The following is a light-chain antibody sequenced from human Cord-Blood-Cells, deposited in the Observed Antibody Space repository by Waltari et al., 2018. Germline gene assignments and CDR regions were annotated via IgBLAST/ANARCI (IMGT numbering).Light chain of an antibody. Sequence: QSALTQPASVSGSPGQSITLSCTGTSSDVGGYNYVSWYQQHPGKTPKLMIYDVSNPPSGVSNRFSGSKSGNTASLTISGLQAEGEADYYCSSYTSSSTVVFGGGTKLTVL. J-gene: IGLJ2*01. V-gene: IGLV2-14*01. CDR2: DVS. CDR1: SSDVGGYNY. CDR3: SSYTSSSTVV.